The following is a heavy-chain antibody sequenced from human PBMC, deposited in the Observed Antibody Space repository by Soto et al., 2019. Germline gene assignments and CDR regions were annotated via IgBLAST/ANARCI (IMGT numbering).Heavy chain of an antibody. D-gene: IGHD6-19*01. CDR3: EGRLAVAGTLAY. CDR1: GLTFSSYA. CDR2: ISGSGGST. V-gene: IGHV3-23*01. Sequence: EVQLLESGGGLVQPGGSLRLSCAASGLTFSSYAMSWVRQAPGKGLEWVSAISGSGGSTFYADSVKGRFTISRDNSKNTLFLQMNSLRVEDTAVYYCEGRLAVAGTLAYWGQGTLVTVSS. J-gene: IGHJ4*02.